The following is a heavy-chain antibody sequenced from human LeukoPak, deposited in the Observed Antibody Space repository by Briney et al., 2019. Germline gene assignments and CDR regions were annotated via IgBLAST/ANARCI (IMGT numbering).Heavy chain of an antibody. D-gene: IGHD1-26*01. Sequence: MSSETLSLTCAVYGGSFSGYYWSWIRQPPGKGLEWIGEINHSGSTNYNPSLKSRVTISVDTSKNQLSLKLGSVTAADTAVYYCARQPYMLGAYYFDYWGQGTLVTVSS. CDR2: INHSGST. CDR3: ARQPYMLGAYYFDY. CDR1: GGSFSGYY. V-gene: IGHV4-34*01. J-gene: IGHJ4*02.